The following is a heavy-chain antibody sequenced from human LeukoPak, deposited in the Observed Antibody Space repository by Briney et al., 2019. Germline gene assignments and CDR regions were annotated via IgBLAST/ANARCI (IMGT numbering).Heavy chain of an antibody. V-gene: IGHV1-2*02. Sequence: ASVKVSXKASGYTFTGYYMHWVRQAPGQGLEWMGWINPNSGGTKYAQKFQGRVTMIRDTSISTDYMELSRLRSDDTAVYYCARVLGDSSGWYEGSAFDIWGQGTMVTVSS. CDR2: INPNSGGT. CDR1: GYTFTGYY. D-gene: IGHD6-19*01. CDR3: ARVLGDSSGWYEGSAFDI. J-gene: IGHJ3*02.